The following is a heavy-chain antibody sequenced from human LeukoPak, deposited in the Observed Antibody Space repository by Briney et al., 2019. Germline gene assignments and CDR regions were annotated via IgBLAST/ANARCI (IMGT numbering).Heavy chain of an antibody. V-gene: IGHV4-34*01. CDR1: GGSFSGYY. J-gene: IGHJ4*02. CDR3: ARGRSSLHFDY. Sequence: SETLSLTCAVYGGSFSGYYWSWIRQPPGRGLEWIGEMNHSGSTNYNPSLKSRVTISVDTSKNQFSLKLSSVTAADTAVYYCARGRSSLHFDYWGQGTLVTFSS. CDR2: MNHSGST.